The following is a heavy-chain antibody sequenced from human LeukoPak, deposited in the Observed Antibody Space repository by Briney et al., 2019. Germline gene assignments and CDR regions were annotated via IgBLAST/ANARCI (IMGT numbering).Heavy chain of an antibody. CDR1: GFTFSSCW. J-gene: IGHJ4*02. CDR2: IKQDGSEK. V-gene: IGHV3-7*04. Sequence: GGSLRLSCAASGFTFSSCWMSWVRQAPGKGLEWVANIKQDGSEKYYVDSVKGRFTISRDNAKNSLYLQMNSLRAEDTAVYYCARGRQEFVWGQGTLVTVSS. D-gene: IGHD2/OR15-2a*01. CDR3: ARGRQEFV.